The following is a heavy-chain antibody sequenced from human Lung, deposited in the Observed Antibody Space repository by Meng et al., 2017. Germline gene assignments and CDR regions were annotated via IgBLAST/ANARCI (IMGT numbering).Heavy chain of an antibody. V-gene: IGHV3-74*01. D-gene: IGHD1-1*01. Sequence: EVQLVESGGGLVPPGGSLRLSCAASGFTFTDHWMHWVRQGPGKGLVWVSSINRDGTKPTYADSVTGRFTISRYNAKTTLSLQLHNLRAAATAFSYCTNDRLPHWGQGALVTVSS. CDR2: INRDGTKP. J-gene: IGHJ1*01. CDR1: GFTFTDHW. CDR3: TNDRLPH.